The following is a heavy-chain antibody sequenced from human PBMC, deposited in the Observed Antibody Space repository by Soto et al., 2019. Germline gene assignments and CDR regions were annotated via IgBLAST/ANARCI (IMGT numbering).Heavy chain of an antibody. V-gene: IGHV1-69*08. Sequence: HVQLVQSGAEVMKPGSSVKVSCKASGGTFSSYTYSWVRQAPGQGLEWMGRIIPIHGIANYALKFQGRVAITADKSTSTAYMEVSSLKSENTAVDYCATDAATTGALGWFAPWGQGTLVAVSS. CDR3: ATDAATTGALGWFAP. CDR1: GGTFSSYT. J-gene: IGHJ5*02. CDR2: IIPIHGIA. D-gene: IGHD1-1*01.